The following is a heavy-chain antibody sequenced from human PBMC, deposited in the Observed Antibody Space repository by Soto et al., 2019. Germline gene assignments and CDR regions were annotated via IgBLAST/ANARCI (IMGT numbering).Heavy chain of an antibody. CDR2: INPSGGST. D-gene: IGHD2-15*01. CDR3: ARDYPRGYCSGGSCFGYYYYYYGMDG. CDR1: GYTFTSYY. Sequence: ASVKVSCKASGYTFTSYYMHWVRQAPGQGLEWMGIINPSGGSTSYAQKFQGRVTMTRDTSTSTVYMELSSLRSEDTAVYYCARDYPRGYCSGGSCFGYYYYYYGMDGWGQGTTVTVSS. J-gene: IGHJ6*02. V-gene: IGHV1-46*01.